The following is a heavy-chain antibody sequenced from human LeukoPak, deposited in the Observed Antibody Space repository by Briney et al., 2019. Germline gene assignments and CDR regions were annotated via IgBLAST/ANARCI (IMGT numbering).Heavy chain of an antibody. CDR1: GGSSSSGGYY. CDR3: ARRWPTIFGVVSRGPNAFDI. V-gene: IGHV4-30-2*01. Sequence: PSETLSLTCTVSGGSSSSGGYYWSSIRQPPEKGLEWIGYIYHSGSTYYNPSLKSRVTISVDRSKNQFSLKLSSVTAADTAVFYCARRWPTIFGVVSRGPNAFDIWGQGTMVTVSS. J-gene: IGHJ3*02. CDR2: IYHSGST. D-gene: IGHD3-3*01.